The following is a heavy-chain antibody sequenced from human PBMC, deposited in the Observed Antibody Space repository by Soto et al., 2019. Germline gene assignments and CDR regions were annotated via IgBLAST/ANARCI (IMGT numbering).Heavy chain of an antibody. V-gene: IGHV4-30-2*01. CDR2: ISYSGTT. CDR1: GGSISSGGYS. CDR3: ARLGEDRVLLNEVAIDP. J-gene: IGHJ5*02. D-gene: IGHD3-16*01. Sequence: QLQLQESGSGLVRPSQALSLICKVSGGSISSGGYSWIWIRQPPGKGLEWIGHISYSGTTYYNPSLKSRVTVSVDKSMNQFSLRLSSVTAADTAVYYCARLGEDRVLLNEVAIDPGGQGTLVTVSS.